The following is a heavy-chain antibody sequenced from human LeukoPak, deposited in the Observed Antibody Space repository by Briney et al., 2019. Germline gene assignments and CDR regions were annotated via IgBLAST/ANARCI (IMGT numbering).Heavy chain of an antibody. V-gene: IGHV4-59*01. J-gene: IGHJ3*02. D-gene: IGHD3-10*01. CDR1: GGSISSYY. CDR2: IYYSGST. CDR3: ARLFGSGTGGVFDI. Sequence: SETLSLTCTVSGGSISSYYWSWIRQPPGKGLEWIGYIYYSGSTNYNPSLKSRVTISVDTSKNQFSLKLSSVTAADTAVYYCARLFGSGTGGVFDIWGQGTMVTVSS.